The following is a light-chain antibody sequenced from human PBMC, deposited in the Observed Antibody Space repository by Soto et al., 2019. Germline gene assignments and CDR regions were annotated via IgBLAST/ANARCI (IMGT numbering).Light chain of an antibody. CDR2: GAS. Sequence: DIVLTESLRTLSFSPGERATLSCRAWQSVSSSYLAWYQQKPGQAPRLLIYGASSRATGIPDRFSGSGSGTDFTLTISRLEPEDFAVYYCQQYGSSLGVTFGGGTKVDIK. V-gene: IGKV3-20*01. CDR3: QQYGSSLGVT. J-gene: IGKJ4*01. CDR1: QSVSSSY.